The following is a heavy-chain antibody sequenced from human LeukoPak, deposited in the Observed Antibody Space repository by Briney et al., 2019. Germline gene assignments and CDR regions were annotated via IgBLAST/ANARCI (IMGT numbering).Heavy chain of an antibody. V-gene: IGHV4-31*03. J-gene: IGHJ4*02. CDR3: ASVNWNYLGHYFDY. CDR2: IYYSGST. CDR1: GGSISSGGYY. Sequence: PSETLSLTCTVSGGSISSGGYYWSWIRQHPGKGLEWIGYIYYSGSTYYNPSLKSRVTISVDTSKNQFSLKLSSVTAADTAVYYCASVNWNYLGHYFDYWGQGTLVTVSS. D-gene: IGHD1-7*01.